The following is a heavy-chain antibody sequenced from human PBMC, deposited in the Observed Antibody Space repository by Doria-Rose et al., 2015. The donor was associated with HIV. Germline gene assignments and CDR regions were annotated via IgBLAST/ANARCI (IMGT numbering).Heavy chain of an antibody. J-gene: IGHJ4*02. CDR3: ARIKSSRWYHKYYFDF. D-gene: IGHD6-13*01. CDR1: GVSLSSPGMG. CDR2: IFSDDER. V-gene: IGHV2-26*01. Sequence: QITLKESGPVLVQPTETLTLTCTVSGVSLSSPGMGVSWIRQPPGKALEWLANIFSDDERSYKTSLKSRLTISRGTSNSQVVLTMTDTDPVDTATYYCARIKSSRWYHKYYFDFWGQGTLVIVSA.